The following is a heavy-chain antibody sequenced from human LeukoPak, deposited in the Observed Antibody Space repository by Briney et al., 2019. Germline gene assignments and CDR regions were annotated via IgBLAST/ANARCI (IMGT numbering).Heavy chain of an antibody. Sequence: GGSLRLSCAASRFTFSSYTMHWVRQAPGKGLEWVAVISYDGSNKYYADSVKGRFTISRDNSKNTLYLQMNSLRAEDTAVYYCARDYSPYLNYDSSGYYSYYFDYWGQGTLVTVSS. V-gene: IGHV3-30-3*01. CDR1: RFTFSSYT. CDR3: ARDYSPYLNYDSSGYYSYYFDY. J-gene: IGHJ4*02. D-gene: IGHD3-22*01. CDR2: ISYDGSNK.